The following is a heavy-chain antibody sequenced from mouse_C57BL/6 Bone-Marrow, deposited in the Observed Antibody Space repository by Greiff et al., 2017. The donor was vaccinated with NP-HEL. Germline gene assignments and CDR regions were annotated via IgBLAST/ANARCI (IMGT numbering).Heavy chain of an antibody. D-gene: IGHD2-14*01. CDR3: ARATMGTTEAMDY. V-gene: IGHV1-50*01. J-gene: IGHJ4*01. CDR1: GYTFTSYW. CDR2: IDPSDSYT. Sequence: QVQLQQPGAELVKPGASVKLSCKASGYTFTSYWMQWVKQRPGQGLEWIGEIDPSDSYTNYIQKFKGKATLTVDTSSSPAYMLLRSLTSDDSAVDYCARATMGTTEAMDYWGQGTSVTVSS.